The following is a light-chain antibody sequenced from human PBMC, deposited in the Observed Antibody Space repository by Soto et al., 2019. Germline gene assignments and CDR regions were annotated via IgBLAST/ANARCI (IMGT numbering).Light chain of an antibody. CDR1: QDISSY. CDR2: AAS. J-gene: IGKJ5*01. CDR3: QGLNDYPIT. V-gene: IGKV1-9*01. Sequence: DIQLTQSPSFLSASVGDRVTITCRASQDISSYLAWYQQKRGEAPKILIYAASTLRGGVPSRFSGSGSGTEXTXXXSSLQPEDFATYYCQGLNDYPITFGQGTLLEIK.